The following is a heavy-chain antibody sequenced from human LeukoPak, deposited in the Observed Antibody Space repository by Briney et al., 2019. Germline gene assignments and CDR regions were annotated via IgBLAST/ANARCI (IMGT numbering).Heavy chain of an antibody. V-gene: IGHV1-2*02. D-gene: IGHD6-19*01. CDR1: GYTFTGYY. CDR3: ARGAYSSGWYEGYDAFDI. CDR2: INPNSGGT. J-gene: IGHJ3*02. Sequence: GASVKVSCKASGYTFTGYYMNWVRQAPGHGLEWMGWINPNSGGTNYAQKCQGRVNMTRDTPISTAYMELSRLRSDDTAVYYCARGAYSSGWYEGYDAFDIWGQGTMVTVSS.